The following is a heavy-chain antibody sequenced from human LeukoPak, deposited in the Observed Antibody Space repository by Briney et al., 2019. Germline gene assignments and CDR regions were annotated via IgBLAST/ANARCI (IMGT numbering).Heavy chain of an antibody. CDR2: ISTGGSP. Sequence: PGGSLRLSCADSGFTVSNNYMTWVRQAPGKGLEWVSLISTGGSPYYTDSVKGRFTISRDNSKNTLFLQMNSLRAEDTAVYYCVRGFRGYSFDYWGQGTLVTVSS. V-gene: IGHV3-53*01. J-gene: IGHJ4*02. CDR3: VRGFRGYSFDY. CDR1: GFTVSNNY.